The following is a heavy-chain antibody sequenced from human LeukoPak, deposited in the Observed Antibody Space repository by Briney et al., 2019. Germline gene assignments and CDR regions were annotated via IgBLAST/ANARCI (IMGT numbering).Heavy chain of an antibody. D-gene: IGHD1-1*01. CDR1: GGTFSSYA. V-gene: IGHV1-69*13. J-gene: IGHJ4*02. CDR3: ARDKLEGEPFDY. CDR2: IILSFGTA. Sequence: ASVKVSCKASGGTFSSYAISWVRQAPGQGHGWMGGIILSFGTANIAHKVQGRVTITADESTSTAYMELSSLRSEDTAVYYCARDKLEGEPFDYWGQGTLVTVSS.